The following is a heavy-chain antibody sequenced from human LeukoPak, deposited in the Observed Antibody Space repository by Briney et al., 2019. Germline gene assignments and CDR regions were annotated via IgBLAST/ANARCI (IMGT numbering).Heavy chain of an antibody. D-gene: IGHD3-22*01. CDR3: ARGRSSRRITMIVVVPSWDY. J-gene: IGHJ4*02. CDR2: INHSGST. Sequence: PSETLSLTCAVYGGSFSGYYWSWLRQPPGKGLEWIGEINHSGSTNYNPSLTSRVTISVDTSKNQFSLKLSSVTAADTAVYYCARGRSSRRITMIVVVPSWDYWGQGTLVTVSS. V-gene: IGHV4-34*01. CDR1: GGSFSGYY.